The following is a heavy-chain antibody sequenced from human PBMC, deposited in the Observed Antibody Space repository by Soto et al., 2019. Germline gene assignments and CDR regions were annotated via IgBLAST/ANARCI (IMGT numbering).Heavy chain of an antibody. J-gene: IGHJ6*02. D-gene: IGHD2-15*01. V-gene: IGHV1-18*01. CDR1: GYTFTSYG. CDR3: AREEADTLLGYYYGMDV. Sequence: ASVKVSCKASGYTFTSYGISWVRQAPGQGLEWMGWISAYNGNTNYAQKLQGRVTMTTDTSTSTAYMELRSLRSEDTAVYYCAREEADTLLGYYYGMDVSGQGTTVTVSS. CDR2: ISAYNGNT.